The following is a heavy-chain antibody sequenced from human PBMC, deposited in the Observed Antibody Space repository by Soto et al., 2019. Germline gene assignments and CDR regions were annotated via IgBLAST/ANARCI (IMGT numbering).Heavy chain of an antibody. CDR1: GFSFDGYA. CDR3: VKASTYSSSQGWFDP. Sequence: PVGSLRLSCAASGFSFDGYAMNWVRQPPGKGLEWASGISWNSGNIDYADSVKGRFTISRDNAKNSLYLQMNSLRAEDTALYYCVKASTYSSSQGWFDPWGQGTMVTVS. V-gene: IGHV3-9*01. D-gene: IGHD6-6*01. J-gene: IGHJ5*02. CDR2: ISWNSGNI.